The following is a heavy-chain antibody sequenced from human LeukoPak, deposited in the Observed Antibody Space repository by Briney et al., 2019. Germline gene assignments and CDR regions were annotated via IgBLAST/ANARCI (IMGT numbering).Heavy chain of an antibody. CDR2: INPDSGGP. Sequence: ASVKVSCKASGYTFTGYYIHWMRQAPGQGLEWMGRINPDSGGPNYAHKFQGRVTMTRDTSISTAYMDLSRLTSDDTAVYFCARDRGKVANDYWGQGTLVIVSS. CDR1: GYTFTGYY. CDR3: ARDRGKVANDY. D-gene: IGHD3-10*01. J-gene: IGHJ4*02. V-gene: IGHV1-2*06.